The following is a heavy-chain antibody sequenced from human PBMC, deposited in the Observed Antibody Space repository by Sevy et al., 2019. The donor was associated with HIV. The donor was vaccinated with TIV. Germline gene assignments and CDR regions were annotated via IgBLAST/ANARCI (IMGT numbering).Heavy chain of an antibody. CDR3: TREGCTKPHDY. D-gene: IGHD2-8*01. CDR1: GFTFSKYS. V-gene: IGHV3-23*01. J-gene: IGHJ4*02. Sequence: GGSLRLSCTASGFTFSKYSMSWVRQPPGKGLEWVATLSFGCGKINYADSVKGRFTISRDNSKNSFYLQMNNLRAEDTAVYYCTREGCTKPHDYWGQGTLVTVSS. CDR2: LSFGCGKI.